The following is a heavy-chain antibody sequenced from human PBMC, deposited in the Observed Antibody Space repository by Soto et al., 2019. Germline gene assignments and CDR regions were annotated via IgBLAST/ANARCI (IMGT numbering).Heavy chain of an antibody. J-gene: IGHJ4*02. D-gene: IGHD4-17*01. Sequence: ETLSLTCTVSGGSISSGGYYWSWIHQHPGKGLEWIGYIYYSGSTYYNPSLKSRVTISVDTSKNQFSLKLSSVTAADTAVYYCARPVNYGDYVFFDYWGQGTLVTVSS. CDR3: ARPVNYGDYVFFDY. CDR2: IYYSGST. V-gene: IGHV4-39*01. CDR1: GGSISSGGYY.